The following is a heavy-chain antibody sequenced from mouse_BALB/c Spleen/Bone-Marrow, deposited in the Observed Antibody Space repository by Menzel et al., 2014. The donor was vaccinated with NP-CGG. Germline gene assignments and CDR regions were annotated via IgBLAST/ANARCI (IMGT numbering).Heavy chain of an antibody. CDR1: GYTFTSYW. V-gene: IGHV1-7*01. CDR3: ARGATGVARYFDS. Sequence: VQLQQSGAELAKPGASVMMSCKASGYTFTSYWMHWVKQRPGQALEWVGYINPSTGYTEFNQKFKDKATLTADKSSSTAYMHLSSLTSEDSAVYDCARGATGVARYFDSWGQGTTLTVSS. CDR2: INPSTGYT. D-gene: IGHD1-1*01. J-gene: IGHJ2*01.